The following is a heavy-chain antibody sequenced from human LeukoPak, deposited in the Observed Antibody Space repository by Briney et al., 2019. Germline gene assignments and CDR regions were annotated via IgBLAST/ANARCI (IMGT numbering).Heavy chain of an antibody. Sequence: GGSLRLSCADSGFTFSNYNMNWVRQAPGKAMEWVSSITSSGTYTFYADSVKGRFTISRDNAKNSLYLQMNSLRAEDTAVYYCARDGKGLAYYFDYWGQGTLVTVSS. V-gene: IGHV3-21*01. J-gene: IGHJ4*02. CDR2: ITSSGTYT. D-gene: IGHD6-19*01. CDR3: ARDGKGLAYYFDY. CDR1: GFTFSNYN.